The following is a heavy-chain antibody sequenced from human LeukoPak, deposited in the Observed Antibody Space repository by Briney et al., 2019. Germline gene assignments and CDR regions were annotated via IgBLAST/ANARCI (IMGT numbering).Heavy chain of an antibody. J-gene: IGHJ4*02. Sequence: PSETLSLTCTDSGGSINSNSYYWGWIRQPPGKGLEWIANIYYSGSTSYNPSLRSRVTISVDTSKNQFSLRLTSVTAADTAVYYCARADNLFDSSGYYWTVWGQGTLVTVSS. V-gene: IGHV4-39*07. D-gene: IGHD3-22*01. CDR2: IYYSGST. CDR3: ARADNLFDSSGYYWTV. CDR1: GGSINSNSYY.